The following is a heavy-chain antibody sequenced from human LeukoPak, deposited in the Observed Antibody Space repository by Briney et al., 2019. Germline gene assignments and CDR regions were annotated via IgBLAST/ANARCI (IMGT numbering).Heavy chain of an antibody. D-gene: IGHD3-10*01. V-gene: IGHV3-33*01. CDR3: ARGRSGSYYYDAFDI. CDR2: IWYDGSNK. J-gene: IGHJ3*02. Sequence: GGSLRLSCAASGFTFSSYGMHWVRQAPGKGLEWVAVIWYDGSNKYYADSVKGRFTISRDNSKNTLYLQMNSLRAEDTAVYYCARGRSGSYYYDAFDIWGQGTMVTVSS. CDR1: GFTFSSYG.